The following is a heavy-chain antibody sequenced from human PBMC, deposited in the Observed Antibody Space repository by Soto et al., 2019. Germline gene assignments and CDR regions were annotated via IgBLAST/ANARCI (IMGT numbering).Heavy chain of an antibody. V-gene: IGHV1-69*13. CDR1: GGTFSSYA. D-gene: IGHD3-3*01. J-gene: IGHJ4*02. CDR2: IIPIFGTA. Sequence: SVKVSCKASGGTFSSYAISWVRQAPGQGLEWMGGIIPIFGTANYAQKFQGRVTITADESTSTAYMELSSLRSEGTAVYYCARPPPYDFWSGRFDYWGQGTLVTVSS. CDR3: ARPPPYDFWSGRFDY.